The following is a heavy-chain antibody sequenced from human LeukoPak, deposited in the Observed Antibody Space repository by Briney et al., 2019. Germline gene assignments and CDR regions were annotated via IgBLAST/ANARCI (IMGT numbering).Heavy chain of an antibody. V-gene: IGHV3-23*01. D-gene: IGHD1-7*01. CDR2: TSDRGDYT. CDR3: ARKAQYNGHYPLDY. Sequence: GGSLRLSCAASGFTFTSYSMSWVRQAPGKGLESVSGTSDRGDYTYYADSVKGRFTTSRDSFKNTLFLQMNSLRAEDTALYFCARKAQYNGHYPLDYWGQGTLVTVSS. CDR1: GFTFTSYS. J-gene: IGHJ4*02.